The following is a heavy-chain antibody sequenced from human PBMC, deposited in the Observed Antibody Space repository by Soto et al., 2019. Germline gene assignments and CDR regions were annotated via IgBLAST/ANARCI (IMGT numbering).Heavy chain of an antibody. J-gene: IGHJ5*02. CDR2: IYYSGST. Sequence: SETLSLTCTVSGGSISSGGYYWSWIRQHPGKGLEWIGYIYYSGSTYYNPSLKSRVTISVDTSKNQFSLKLSSVTAADTAVYYCARDRTDNWFDPWGQGNLVTVSS. V-gene: IGHV4-31*03. CDR1: GGSISSGGYY. CDR3: ARDRTDNWFDP.